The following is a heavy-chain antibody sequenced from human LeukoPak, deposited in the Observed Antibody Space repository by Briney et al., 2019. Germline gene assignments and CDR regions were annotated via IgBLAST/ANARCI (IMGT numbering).Heavy chain of an antibody. Sequence: SETLSLTCAVYGGSFSGYYWSWIRQPPGKGLEWMGEINHSGSTNYNPSLKSRVTISVDTSKNQFSLKLSSVTAADTAVYYCARGPLVVPAAIPYHNYYYYYYMDVWGKGTTVTVSS. CDR3: ARGPLVVPAAIPYHNYYYYYYMDV. J-gene: IGHJ6*03. CDR2: INHSGST. D-gene: IGHD2-2*02. CDR1: GGSFSGYY. V-gene: IGHV4-34*01.